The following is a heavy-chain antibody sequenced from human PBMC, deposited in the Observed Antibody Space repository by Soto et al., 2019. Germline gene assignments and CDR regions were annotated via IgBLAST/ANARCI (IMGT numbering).Heavy chain of an antibody. CDR3: ASGGDGDYVGHYCYGMDV. CDR1: GYTFTSYG. V-gene: IGHV1-18*01. D-gene: IGHD4-17*01. Sequence: QVQLVQSGAAVKKPGASVKVSCKASGYTFTSYGISWVRQAPGQVLEWMGWISAYNGNTNYAQKLQGRVTMTTDTSTSTAYMELRSLRSDDTAVYYCASGGDGDYVGHYCYGMDVWGQGTTVTVS. J-gene: IGHJ6*02. CDR2: ISAYNGNT.